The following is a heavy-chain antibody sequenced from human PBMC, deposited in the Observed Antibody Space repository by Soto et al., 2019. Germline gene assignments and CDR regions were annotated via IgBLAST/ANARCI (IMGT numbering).Heavy chain of an antibody. Sequence: QVQLVQSGAEVKRPGASVKVSCKAPGDTFTSYYLNWVRPAPGQGLEWMGVINPHGGSTKYAQKFQGRITMTRDTSRSTVYMELSSLRSDDTAIYYCARSSGGNFGIIIEGSNWFDPWGQGTLVTVSS. CDR1: GDTFTSYY. J-gene: IGHJ5*02. CDR2: INPHGGST. D-gene: IGHD3-3*01. CDR3: ARSSGGNFGIIIEGSNWFDP. V-gene: IGHV1-46*01.